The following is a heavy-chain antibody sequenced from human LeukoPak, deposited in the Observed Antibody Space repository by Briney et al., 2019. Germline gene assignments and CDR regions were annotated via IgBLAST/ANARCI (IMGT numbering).Heavy chain of an antibody. CDR1: GFTFDDYA. D-gene: IGHD6-19*01. CDR3: AKGLSSGWLDWFDP. J-gene: IGHJ5*02. V-gene: IGHV3-9*03. Sequence: GRSLRLSCAASGFTFDDYAMHWVRQAPGKGLEWVSGLSWNSGSIGYADSVKGRFTISRDNAKNSLYLQMNSLRAEDMALYYCAKGLSSGWLDWFDPWGQGTLVTVSS. CDR2: LSWNSGSI.